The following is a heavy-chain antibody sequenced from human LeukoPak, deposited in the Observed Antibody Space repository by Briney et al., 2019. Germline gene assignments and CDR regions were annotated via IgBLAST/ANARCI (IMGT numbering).Heavy chain of an antibody. Sequence: GGSLRLYRTSSEFTFSSYGMHWARQAPGKGLEWVAVISYDGSNKSYADSVKGRFTISRDNSKNTLYLQMNSLRAEYTAVYYCAPVLRAYRNGLRNNWFDPWGQGTLVTVSS. CDR1: EFTFSSYG. CDR2: ISYDGSNK. CDR3: APVLRAYRNGLRNNWFDP. D-gene: IGHD5-18*01. V-gene: IGHV3-30*03. J-gene: IGHJ5*02.